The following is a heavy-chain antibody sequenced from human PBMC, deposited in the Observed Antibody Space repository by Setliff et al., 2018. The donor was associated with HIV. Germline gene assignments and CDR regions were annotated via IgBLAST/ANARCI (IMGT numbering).Heavy chain of an antibody. V-gene: IGHV4-39*07. J-gene: IGHJ4*02. D-gene: IGHD5-18*01. CDR3: ARVFVDTAVLRVLEYYFDS. CDR2: MYYSGST. Sequence: SETLSLTCTVSGGSISSGDYYWSWVRQPPGKGLEWIGSMYYSGSTYYTPSLKSRITISLDTSKNQFSLRMRSVTAADTAVYYCARVFVDTAVLRVLEYYFDSWGRGTLVTVSS. CDR1: GGSISSGDYY.